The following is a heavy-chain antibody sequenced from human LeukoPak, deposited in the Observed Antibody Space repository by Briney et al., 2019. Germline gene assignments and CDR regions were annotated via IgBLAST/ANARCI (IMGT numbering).Heavy chain of an antibody. CDR1: GFTFSSYH. CDR2: ISTSGGGT. Sequence: PGGSLRLSCAATGFTFSSYHLSWVRQAPGKGLEWVSAISTSGGGTYCTDSVKGRFTISRDNSKNTLYLQMNSLRADNTAVYYCAKPAGSHYYDSSGYYFDYWGQGTLVTVSS. J-gene: IGHJ4*02. D-gene: IGHD3-22*01. CDR3: AKPAGSHYYDSSGYYFDY. V-gene: IGHV3-23*01.